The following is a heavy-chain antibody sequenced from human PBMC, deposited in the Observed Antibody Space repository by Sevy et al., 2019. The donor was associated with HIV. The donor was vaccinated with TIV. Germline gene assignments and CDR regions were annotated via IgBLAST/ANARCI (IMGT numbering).Heavy chain of an antibody. Sequence: SETLSLTCTVFGGSMSNSRYYWGWIRQPPGKGLEWIGSVDYSGSTYYNPSLKSRVTIFVDTSKSQFSLKLTSVTAADTAVYYFARSTDGYNGHACDIWGHGTMVTVSS. CDR3: ARSTDGYNGHACDI. CDR1: GGSMSNSRYY. J-gene: IGHJ3*02. D-gene: IGHD5-12*01. V-gene: IGHV4-39*01. CDR2: VDYSGST.